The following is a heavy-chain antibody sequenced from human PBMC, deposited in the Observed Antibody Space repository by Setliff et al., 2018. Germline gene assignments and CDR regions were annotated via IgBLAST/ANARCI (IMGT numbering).Heavy chain of an antibody. Sequence: ASVKVSCKASGGTFSSYAISWVRQAPGQGLEWMGGIIPIFATANYPQKFQGRVTMTTDTSTTIAYMELSSLRSDDTAVYYCGVGTTPFHGFDFWGQGTMVTVSS. D-gene: IGHD1-26*01. V-gene: IGHV1-69*05. CDR2: IIPIFATA. CDR1: GGTFSSYA. J-gene: IGHJ3*01. CDR3: GVGTTPFHGFDF.